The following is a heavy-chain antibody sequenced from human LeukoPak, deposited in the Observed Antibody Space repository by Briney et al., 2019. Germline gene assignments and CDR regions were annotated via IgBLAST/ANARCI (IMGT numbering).Heavy chain of an antibody. Sequence: ASVKVSCKASGGTFSSYAISWVRQAPGQGLEWMGGIIPIFGTANYAQKFQGRVTITTDESTSTAYMELSSLRSEDTAVYYCARDRRGITGTYFWFDPWGQGTLVTVSS. J-gene: IGHJ5*02. V-gene: IGHV1-69*05. CDR3: ARDRRGITGTYFWFDP. CDR1: GGTFSSYA. CDR2: IIPIFGTA. D-gene: IGHD1-7*01.